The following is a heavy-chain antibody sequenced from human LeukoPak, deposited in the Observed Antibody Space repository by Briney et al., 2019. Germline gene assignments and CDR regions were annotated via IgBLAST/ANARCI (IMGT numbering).Heavy chain of an antibody. J-gene: IGHJ4*02. CDR3: ARGWGSLDY. Sequence: GSLRLSCAASGFTFGDYWMTWVRQAPGKGLEWVANIKQDGSEIYYVDSVKGRFTVSRDNAKSSLYLQMNNLSAEDTAVYYCARGWGSLDYWGQGTLVTVSS. D-gene: IGHD3-16*01. V-gene: IGHV3-7*03. CDR1: GFTFGDYW. CDR2: IKQDGSEI.